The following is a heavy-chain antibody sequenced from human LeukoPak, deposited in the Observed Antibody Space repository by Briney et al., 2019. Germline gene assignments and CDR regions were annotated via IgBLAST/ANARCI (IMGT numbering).Heavy chain of an antibody. Sequence: SPSETLSLTCTVSSGSISTSNYYWGWVRQPPGKALEWIGNIFYSGSTYYSPSLKSRVTISVDTSKNQFSLKLASVTAADTAVYYCARQGKYSSGWYPYYYYYMDVWGKGTTVTISS. J-gene: IGHJ6*03. CDR1: SGSISTSNYY. D-gene: IGHD6-19*01. V-gene: IGHV4-39*01. CDR2: IFYSGST. CDR3: ARQGKYSSGWYPYYYYYMDV.